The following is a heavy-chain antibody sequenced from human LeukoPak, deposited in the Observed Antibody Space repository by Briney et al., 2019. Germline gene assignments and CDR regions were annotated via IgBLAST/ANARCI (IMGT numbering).Heavy chain of an antibody. V-gene: IGHV3-11*01. J-gene: IGHJ4*02. CDR1: GFTFSDYY. D-gene: IGHD6-13*01. CDR2: ISSSGSTI. CDR3: ARHEWGAEAARKFDY. Sequence: GGSLRLSCAASGFTFSDYYMNWIRQAPGKGLEWVSYISSSGSTIYYADSVKGRFTISRDNAKNSLYLQMNSLRAEDTAVYYCARHEWGAEAARKFDYWGQGTLVTVSS.